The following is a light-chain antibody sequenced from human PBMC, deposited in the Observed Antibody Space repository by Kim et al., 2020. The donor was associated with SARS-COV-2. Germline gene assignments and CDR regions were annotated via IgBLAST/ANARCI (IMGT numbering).Light chain of an antibody. Sequence: EIVMTQSPATLSVSPGERATLSCRASQSISGNLAWYQQKPGQAARLLIYGASTRATGIPARFSGSGSGTEFTLTISSLQSEDFAVYYCQQYNNWPPLTFGGGTKVDIK. CDR3: QQYNNWPPLT. V-gene: IGKV3-15*01. CDR2: GAS. CDR1: QSISGN. J-gene: IGKJ4*01.